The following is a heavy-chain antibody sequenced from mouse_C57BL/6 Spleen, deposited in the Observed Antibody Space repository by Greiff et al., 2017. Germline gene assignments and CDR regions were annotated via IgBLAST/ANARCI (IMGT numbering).Heavy chain of an antibody. CDR1: GYTFTTYP. Sequence: QVQLQQSGAELVKPGASVKMSCKASGYTFTTYPIEWMKQNHGKSLEWIGNFHPYNDDTKYNEKFKGKATLTVEKSSSTVYLELSRLTSDDSAVYYCARGPYYYGSSLYWYFDVWGTGTTVTFSS. J-gene: IGHJ1*03. V-gene: IGHV1-47*01. D-gene: IGHD1-1*01. CDR3: ARGPYYYGSSLYWYFDV. CDR2: FHPYNDDT.